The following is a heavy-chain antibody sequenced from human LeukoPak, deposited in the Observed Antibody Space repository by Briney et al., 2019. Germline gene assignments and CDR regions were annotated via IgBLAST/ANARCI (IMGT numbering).Heavy chain of an antibody. CDR1: GFTFINAW. J-gene: IGHJ3*02. D-gene: IGHD3-10*01. Sequence: GGSLRLSCTASGFTFINAWMSWVRQAPGKGLEWVGRIKSKTDGGTTDYAAPVKGRFTIARDDSKNTLYLQMNSMKTEDTAVYYCIRLWFGEFIWGQGTMVSVSS. CDR3: IRLWFGEFI. CDR2: IKSKTDGGTT. V-gene: IGHV3-15*01.